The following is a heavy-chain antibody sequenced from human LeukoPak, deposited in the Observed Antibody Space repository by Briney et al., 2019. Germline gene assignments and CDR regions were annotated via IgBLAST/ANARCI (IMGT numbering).Heavy chain of an antibody. V-gene: IGHV4-39*01. J-gene: IGHJ5*02. CDR3: ARHAATMVRGVSLDWFDP. CDR2: IYYSGST. CDR1: GGSISSSSYY. D-gene: IGHD3-10*01. Sequence: ASETLSLTCTVSGGSISSSSYYWGWIRQPPGKGLEWIGSIYYSGSTYYNPSLKSRVTISVDTSKNQFSLKLSSVTAADTAVYYCARHAATMVRGVSLDWFDPWGQGTLVTVSS.